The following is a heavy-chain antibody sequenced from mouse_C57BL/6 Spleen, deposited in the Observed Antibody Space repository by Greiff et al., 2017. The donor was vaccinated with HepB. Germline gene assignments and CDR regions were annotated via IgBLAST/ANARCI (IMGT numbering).Heavy chain of an antibody. V-gene: IGHV1-52*01. D-gene: IGHD2-3*01. CDR3: ARSGDGYHYYAMDY. CDR1: GYTFTSYW. CDR2: IDPSDSET. Sequence: VQLQQPGAELVRPGSSVKLSCKASGYTFTSYWMHWVKQRPIQGLEWIGNIDPSDSETHYNQKFKDKATLTVDESSSTAYMQLSSLTSEDSAVYYCARSGDGYHYYAMDYWGQGTSVTVSS. J-gene: IGHJ4*01.